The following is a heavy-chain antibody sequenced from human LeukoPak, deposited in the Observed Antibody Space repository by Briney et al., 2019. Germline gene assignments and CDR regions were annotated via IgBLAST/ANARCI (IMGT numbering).Heavy chain of an antibody. CDR1: GYTFTGYY. Sequence: ASVKVSCKASGYTFTGYYMHWVRQAPGQGLERMGWINPNSGGTNYAQKFQGRVTMTRDTSISTAYMELSRLRSDDTAVYYCARGRPRIAAAGTDYWGQGTLVTVSS. J-gene: IGHJ4*02. V-gene: IGHV1-2*02. CDR3: ARGRPRIAAAGTDY. D-gene: IGHD6-13*01. CDR2: INPNSGGT.